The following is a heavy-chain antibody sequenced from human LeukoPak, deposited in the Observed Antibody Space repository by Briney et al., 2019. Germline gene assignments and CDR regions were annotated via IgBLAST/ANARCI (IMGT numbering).Heavy chain of an antibody. V-gene: IGHV3-53*01. J-gene: IGHJ4*02. CDR3: AKSYSPVNFDY. CDR2: IYSGGST. D-gene: IGHD3-10*01. CDR1: GFTVSSNY. Sequence: PGGSLRLSCAASGFTVSSNYMSWVRQAPGKGLEWVSVIYSGGSTYYADSVKGRFTISRDNSKNTRYLQMNSLRAEDTAVYYCAKSYSPVNFDYWGQGTLVTVSS.